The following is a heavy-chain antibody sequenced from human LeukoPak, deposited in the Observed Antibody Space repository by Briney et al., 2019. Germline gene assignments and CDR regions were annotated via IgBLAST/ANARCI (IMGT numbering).Heavy chain of an antibody. CDR3: ATVHYDFWSGYPDY. CDR2: IYYSGST. V-gene: IGHV4-39*01. J-gene: IGHJ4*02. D-gene: IGHD3-3*01. CDR1: GGSISSSSYY. Sequence: SETLSLTCTVSGGSISSSSYYWGWIRQPPGKGLEWIGSIYYSGSTYYNPSLKSRVTISVDTSKNQFSLKLSSVTAADTAVYYCATVHYDFWSGYPDYWGQGTLVTVSS.